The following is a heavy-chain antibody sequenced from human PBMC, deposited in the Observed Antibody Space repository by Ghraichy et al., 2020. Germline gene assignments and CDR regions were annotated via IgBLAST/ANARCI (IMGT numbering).Heavy chain of an antibody. J-gene: IGHJ4*02. V-gene: IGHV3-66*02. D-gene: IGHD6-19*01. Sequence: LSLTCAASGLTVSSNYMSWVRQAPGKGLEWVSIIYSGGSTYYADSVKGRFTISRDNSKNTLYLQMNSLRTEDTAVYYCASGRAVAGTMGGFDYWGQGTLVTVSS. CDR1: GLTVSSNY. CDR3: ASGRAVAGTMGGFDY. CDR2: IYSGGST.